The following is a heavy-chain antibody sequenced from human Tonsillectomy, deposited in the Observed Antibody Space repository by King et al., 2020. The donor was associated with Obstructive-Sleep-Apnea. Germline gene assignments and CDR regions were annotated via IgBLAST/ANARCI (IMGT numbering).Heavy chain of an antibody. V-gene: IGHV2-26*01. CDR3: ARLTYYYDSSGYYYGGTRLIDY. D-gene: IGHD3-22*01. J-gene: IGHJ4*02. CDR2: IFSNDEK. Sequence: VTLKESGPVLVKPTETLTLTCTVSGFSLSNARMGVSWIRQPPGKALEWLAHIFSNDEKSYSTSLKSRLTISKDTSKSQVVLTMTNMDPVDTATYYCARLTYYYDSSGYYYGGTRLIDYWGQGTLVTVSS. CDR1: GFSLSNARMG.